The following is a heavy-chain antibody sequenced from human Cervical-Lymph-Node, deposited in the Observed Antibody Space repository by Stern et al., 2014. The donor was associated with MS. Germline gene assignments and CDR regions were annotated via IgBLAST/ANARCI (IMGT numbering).Heavy chain of an antibody. CDR2: IIPIFGTA. CDR3: ARNSGYDYHSGAAHSTLFDP. Sequence: QVQLVQSGAEVKKPGSSVKVSCKASGGTFSSYAISWVRQAPGQGLEWMGGIIPIFGTANYAQKFQGRVTITADESTSTAYMELSSLRSEDTAVYYCARNSGYDYHSGAAHSTLFDPWGQGTLVTVSS. V-gene: IGHV1-69*01. CDR1: GGTFSSYA. D-gene: IGHD5-12*01. J-gene: IGHJ5*02.